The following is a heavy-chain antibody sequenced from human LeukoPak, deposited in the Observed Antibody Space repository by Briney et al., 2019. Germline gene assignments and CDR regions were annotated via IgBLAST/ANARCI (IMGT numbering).Heavy chain of an antibody. V-gene: IGHV3-30*02. CDR2: IRYDGSKK. CDR1: GFTFSNYG. Sequence: PGGSLRLSCAASGFTFSNYGMHWVRRAPGKALEWVTFIRYDGSKKYYADSAKGRFTISRDNSDNTVSLQMHSLTAEDTAIYYCAKDPLINGYTNGWWGDYYPYMDVWGTGTTVTISS. D-gene: IGHD6-19*01. CDR3: AKDPLINGYTNGWWGDYYPYMDV. J-gene: IGHJ6*03.